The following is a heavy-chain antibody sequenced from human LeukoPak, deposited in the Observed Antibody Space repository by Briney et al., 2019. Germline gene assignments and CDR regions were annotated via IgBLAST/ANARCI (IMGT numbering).Heavy chain of an antibody. J-gene: IGHJ4*02. V-gene: IGHV4-34*01. CDR2: INHSGST. CDR1: GGSFSGYY. Sequence: SETLSLTCAVYGGSFSGYYWSWIRQPPGKGLEWIGEINHSGSTNYNPSLKSRVTISVDTSKNQFSLKLSSVTAADTAVYYCAGRGWYYFDYWGQGTLVTVSS. D-gene: IGHD6-19*01. CDR3: AGRGWYYFDY.